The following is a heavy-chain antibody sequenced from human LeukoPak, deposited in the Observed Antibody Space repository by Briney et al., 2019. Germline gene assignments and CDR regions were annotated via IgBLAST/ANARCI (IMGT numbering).Heavy chain of an antibody. Sequence: GGSLRLSCAASGFTFSSYEMNWVRQAPGKGLEWVSYISSGSSIYYADSVKGRFTISRDNAKNSLYLQMNSLRAEDTAVYYCARGGYSSSWCYDYWGQGTLVTVSS. V-gene: IGHV3-48*03. D-gene: IGHD6-13*01. CDR1: GFTFSSYE. CDR2: ISSGSSI. J-gene: IGHJ4*02. CDR3: ARGGYSSSWCYDY.